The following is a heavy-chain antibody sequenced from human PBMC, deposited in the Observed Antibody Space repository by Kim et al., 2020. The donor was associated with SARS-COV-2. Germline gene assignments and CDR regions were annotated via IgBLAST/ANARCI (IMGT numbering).Heavy chain of an antibody. D-gene: IGHD4-17*01. Sequence: ASVKVSCKASGYTFTGYYMHWVRQAPGQGLEWMGWINPNSGGTNYAQKFQGRVTMTRDTSISTAYMELGRLRSDDTAVYYCARGGATTVDYYGMDVWGQGTTVTVSS. V-gene: IGHV1-2*02. CDR2: INPNSGGT. CDR1: GYTFTGYY. CDR3: ARGGATTVDYYGMDV. J-gene: IGHJ6*02.